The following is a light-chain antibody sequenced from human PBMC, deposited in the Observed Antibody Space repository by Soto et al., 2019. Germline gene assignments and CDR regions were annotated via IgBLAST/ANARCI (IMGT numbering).Light chain of an antibody. CDR3: QQYNDWPRT. CDR1: QSVASN. Sequence: DIIMTQSPATLSVSPGERATLSCRASQSVASNLAWYQQKVGQAPRLLIYGASTRATGIPATFSGSGSGTEFTLSITSLRSEDFAVYYCQQYNDWPRTFGQGTKVDNK. CDR2: GAS. J-gene: IGKJ1*01. V-gene: IGKV3-15*01.